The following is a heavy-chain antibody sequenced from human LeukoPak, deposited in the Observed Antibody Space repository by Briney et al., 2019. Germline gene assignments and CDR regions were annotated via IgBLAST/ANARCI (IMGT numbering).Heavy chain of an antibody. Sequence: SETLSLTCSVSGGSINVYYWNWIRQSPGKGLEWIGSISYSGSTNYNPSLNSRVTMSGDTSKNKFSLELSSVTAADTAVYYCARGQRGQQLVPFSRVYYYYYYMDVWGKGTTVTVSS. CDR3: ARGQRGQQLVPFSRVYYYYYYMDV. J-gene: IGHJ6*03. CDR2: ISYSGST. CDR1: GGSINVYY. D-gene: IGHD6-13*01. V-gene: IGHV4-59*01.